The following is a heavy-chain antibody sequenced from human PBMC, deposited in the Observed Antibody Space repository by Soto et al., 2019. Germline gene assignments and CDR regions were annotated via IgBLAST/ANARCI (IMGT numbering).Heavy chain of an antibody. CDR2: IVPIFGTT. CDR3: ARVEAVAGLYNYHGLDV. CDR1: GGTFSNYA. J-gene: IGHJ6*01. V-gene: IGHV1-69*12. D-gene: IGHD6-19*01. Sequence: QVQLVQSGAEVKKPGSSVKVSCKVSGGTFSNYAIDWVRLAPGHGLEWMGGIVPIFGTTYYTQKFQGRATIFADDSTTTAYLEMGSLRSEHTAIYYCARVEAVAGLYNYHGLDVWGQGAAVTVS.